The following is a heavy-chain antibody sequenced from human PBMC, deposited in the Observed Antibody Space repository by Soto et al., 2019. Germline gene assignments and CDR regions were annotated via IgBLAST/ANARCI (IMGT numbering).Heavy chain of an antibody. Sequence: SETLSLTCTVSGGSISSGDYYWSWIRLPPGKGLEWIGYIYYIGSTYYNPSLKSRVTISVDTSKNQFSLRLSSVTAADTAIYYCATIGDCSSTSCPPFGYYGMDVWGQGTTVTVSS. J-gene: IGHJ6*02. D-gene: IGHD2-2*01. V-gene: IGHV4-30-4*01. CDR3: ATIGDCSSTSCPPFGYYGMDV. CDR1: GGSISSGDYY. CDR2: IYYIGST.